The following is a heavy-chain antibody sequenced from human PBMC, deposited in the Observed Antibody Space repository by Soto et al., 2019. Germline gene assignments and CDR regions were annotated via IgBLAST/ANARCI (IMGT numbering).Heavy chain of an antibody. Sequence: QVQLVESGGGVVQPGRSLRLSCAASGFTFSSDGTHWVRQAPGKGLEWVAVISYDGSSQYYAVSVQGRFAISRDNSKNTLYLQMNSLRPEDTALYYCAKANAHIPFDSWGQGTLVTVSS. V-gene: IGHV3-30*18. J-gene: IGHJ4*02. CDR2: ISYDGSSQ. CDR3: AKANAHIPFDS. D-gene: IGHD2-21*01. CDR1: GFTFSSDG.